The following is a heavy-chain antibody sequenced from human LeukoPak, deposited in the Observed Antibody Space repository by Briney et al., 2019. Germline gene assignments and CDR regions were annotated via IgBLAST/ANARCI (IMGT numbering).Heavy chain of an antibody. Sequence: SGTLSLTCTVSGGSISSYYWNWVRQPPGKGLEWGGHIYFSGSTNYTPSLKSPVTISVDTSKNPFSLYLSSVTAADTAVYYCARADLNYIAVAGYFDYCGQGTLVTVSS. CDR1: GGSISSYY. D-gene: IGHD6-19*01. CDR3: ARADLNYIAVAGYFDY. CDR2: IYFSGST. V-gene: IGHV4-59*01. J-gene: IGHJ4*02.